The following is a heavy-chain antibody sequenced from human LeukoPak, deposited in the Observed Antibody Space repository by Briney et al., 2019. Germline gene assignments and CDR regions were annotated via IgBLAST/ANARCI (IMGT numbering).Heavy chain of an antibody. V-gene: IGHV4-38-2*02. D-gene: IGHD3-3*01. CDR2: IHHSGST. CDR3: ARDQRVVTVLDC. J-gene: IGHJ4*02. CDR1: DDSISRGYY. Sequence: PSETLSLTCAVSDDSISRGYYWGSSRHPPGKGLEWIGSIHHSGSTYYNPSLKSRVIISVDTSKNQFSLKLSSVTAADTAVYYCARDQRVVTVLDCWGQGTLVTVSS.